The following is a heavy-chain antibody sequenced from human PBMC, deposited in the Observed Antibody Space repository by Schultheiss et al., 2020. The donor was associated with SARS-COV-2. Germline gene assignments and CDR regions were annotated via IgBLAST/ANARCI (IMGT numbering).Heavy chain of an antibody. CDR3: ARVGYSSSWYFPDATYYGMDV. V-gene: IGHV4-4*02. CDR1: GGSISSSNW. Sequence: SETLSLTCAVSGGSISSSNWWSWVRQPPGKGLEWIGEIYHSGSTNYNPSLKSRVTISVDTSKNQFSLRLRSVTAADTAVYYCARVGYSSSWYFPDATYYGMDVWGQGTTVTVSS. CDR2: IYHSGST. D-gene: IGHD6-13*01. J-gene: IGHJ6*02.